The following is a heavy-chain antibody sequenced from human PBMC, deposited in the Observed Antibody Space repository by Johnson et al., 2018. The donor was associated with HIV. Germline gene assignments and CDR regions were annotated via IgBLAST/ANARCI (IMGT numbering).Heavy chain of an antibody. D-gene: IGHD3-22*01. Sequence: VQLVESGGGVVRPGGSLRLSCAVSGFTFEDYGMSWVRQVPGKGLEWVAGINWHGGSKDYVDSVQGRFTISRDNAKKSLYLQMNSLRAEDTALYYCAKVAYHYDSSGYEDAFDIWGQGTMVTVSS. V-gene: IGHV3-20*04. J-gene: IGHJ3*02. CDR1: GFTFEDYG. CDR3: AKVAYHYDSSGYEDAFDI. CDR2: INWHGGSK.